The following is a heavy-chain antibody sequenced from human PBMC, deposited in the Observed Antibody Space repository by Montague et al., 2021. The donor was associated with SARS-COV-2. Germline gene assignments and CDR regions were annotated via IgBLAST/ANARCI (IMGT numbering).Heavy chain of an antibody. Sequence: SETLSLTCTVSGGSISSSSYYWCWIRQPPGKGLEWIGSIYYSGSTYYSPSLESRVTISVDTSKNHFSLKLSSVTAADTAVYYCARRGRKLLPVATTIGGFDIWGQGTMVTVSS. CDR3: ARRGRKLLPVATTIGGFDI. CDR2: IYYSGST. D-gene: IGHD5-12*01. V-gene: IGHV4-39*02. CDR1: GGSISSSSYY. J-gene: IGHJ3*02.